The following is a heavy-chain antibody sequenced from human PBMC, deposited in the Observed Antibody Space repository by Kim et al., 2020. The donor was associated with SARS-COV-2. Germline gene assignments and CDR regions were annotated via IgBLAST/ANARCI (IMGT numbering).Heavy chain of an antibody. V-gene: IGHV4-59*01. J-gene: IGHJ6*03. Sequence: SETLSLTCTVSGGSISSYYWSWIRQSPGKGLEWIGFIYDSGSPTYNPSLESRSTISVDSSKKQFSLNLISVTAADTAVYYCARIRGYSNRSNFYYYMDV. CDR2: IYDSGSP. D-gene: IGHD6-13*01. CDR3: ARIRGYSNRSNFYYYMDV. CDR1: GGSISSYY.